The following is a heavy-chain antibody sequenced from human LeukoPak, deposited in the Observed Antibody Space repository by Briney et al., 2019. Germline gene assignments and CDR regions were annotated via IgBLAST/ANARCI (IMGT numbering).Heavy chain of an antibody. CDR3: ARAVVPAAMVAFDY. CDR1: GYTFTGYY. CDR2: INPNSGGT. Sequence: ASVKVSCKASGYTFTGYYMHWVRQAPGQGLEWMGWINPNSGGTNYAQKFQGRVTMTRDTSISTAYMELSRLRPDDTAVYYCARAVVPAAMVAFDYWGQGTLVTVSS. D-gene: IGHD2-2*01. J-gene: IGHJ4*02. V-gene: IGHV1-2*02.